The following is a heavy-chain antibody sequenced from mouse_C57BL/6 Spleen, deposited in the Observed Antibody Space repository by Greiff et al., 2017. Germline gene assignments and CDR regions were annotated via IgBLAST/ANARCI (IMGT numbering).Heavy chain of an antibody. D-gene: IGHD1-1*01. Sequence: QVQLQQSGAELVRPGPSVKVSCKAFGYAFTNYLIEWVKQRPGPGLEWIGVINPGSGGTNDNEKFKGKATLTADKSSSTAYMQLSSLTSEDSAVYFCARVITTVVADYWGQGTTLTVAS. CDR1: GYAFTNYL. CDR3: ARVITTVVADY. V-gene: IGHV1-54*01. J-gene: IGHJ2*01. CDR2: INPGSGGT.